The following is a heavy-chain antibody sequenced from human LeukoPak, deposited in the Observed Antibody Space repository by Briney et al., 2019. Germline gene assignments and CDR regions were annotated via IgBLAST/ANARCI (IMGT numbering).Heavy chain of an antibody. Sequence: PPETLSLTCTVSGGSMSSNSYYWGWIRQTPGKGLEWIGNIFYSGSTYYNPSLESRVTISVDTSKNQFSLKLSSVTAADTAVYYCARGTRGSGYVYWGQGTLVTVS. CDR2: IFYSGST. CDR3: ARGTRGSGYVY. D-gene: IGHD3-22*01. V-gene: IGHV4-39*01. J-gene: IGHJ4*02. CDR1: GGSMSSNSYY.